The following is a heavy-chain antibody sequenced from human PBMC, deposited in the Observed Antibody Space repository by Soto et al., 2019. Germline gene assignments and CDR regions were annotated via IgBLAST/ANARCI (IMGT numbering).Heavy chain of an antibody. V-gene: IGHV4-30-2*01. Sequence: NPSETLSLTCAVSGGSISSGGYSWSWIRQPPGKGLEWIGYIYHSGSTYYNPSPKSRVTISVDRSKNQFSLKLSSVTAADTAVYYCARYIVVVPAAIKGGFDYWGQGTLVTVSS. CDR2: IYHSGST. J-gene: IGHJ4*02. CDR3: ARYIVVVPAAIKGGFDY. D-gene: IGHD2-2*01. CDR1: GGSISSGGYS.